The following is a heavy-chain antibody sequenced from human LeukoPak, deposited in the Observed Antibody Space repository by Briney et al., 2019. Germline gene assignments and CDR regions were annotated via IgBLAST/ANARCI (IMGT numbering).Heavy chain of an antibody. V-gene: IGHV3-23*01. J-gene: IGHJ3*02. Sequence: GGSLRLSCAASGFTFSSYAMSWVRQAPGKGLEWVSAISGSGGSTYYADPVKGRFTISRDNSKNTLYLQMNSLRAEDTAVYYCARYTGSFLREDAFDSWGEGTMVTVSS. CDR2: ISGSGGST. D-gene: IGHD1-26*01. CDR3: ARYTGSFLREDAFDS. CDR1: GFTFSSYA.